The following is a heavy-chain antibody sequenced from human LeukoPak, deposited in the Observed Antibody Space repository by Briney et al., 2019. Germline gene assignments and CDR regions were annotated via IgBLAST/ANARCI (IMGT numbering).Heavy chain of an antibody. J-gene: IGHJ3*02. CDR2: IVVGSGNT. D-gene: IGHD3-22*01. CDR1: GFTFTSSA. Sequence: SVKVSCKASGFTFTSSAMQWVRQARGQRLEWIGWIVVGSGNTNYAQKFQERVTITRDMSTSTAYMELGSLRSEDTAVYYCAAVGSRSGEYYYDSSGYDAFDIWGQGTMVTVSS. CDR3: AAVGSRSGEYYYDSSGYDAFDI. V-gene: IGHV1-58*02.